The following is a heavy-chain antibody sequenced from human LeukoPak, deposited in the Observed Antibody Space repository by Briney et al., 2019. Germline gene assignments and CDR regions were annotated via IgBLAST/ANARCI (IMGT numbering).Heavy chain of an antibody. CDR1: GGSISSGSYY. V-gene: IGHV4-39*07. Sequence: SETLSLTCTVSGGSISSGSYYWGWIRQPPGKGLEWIGNIYYSGSTYYNPSLKSRVTMSVDTSKNQFSLKLSSVTAADTAVYYCARDRYYYGSGSYYFDYWGQGTLVTVSS. CDR3: ARDRYYYGSGSYYFDY. CDR2: IYYSGST. J-gene: IGHJ4*02. D-gene: IGHD3-10*01.